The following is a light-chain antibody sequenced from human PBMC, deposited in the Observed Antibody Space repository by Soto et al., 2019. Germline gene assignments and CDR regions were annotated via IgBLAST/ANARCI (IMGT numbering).Light chain of an antibody. CDR2: TAS. CDR1: QDISIW. J-gene: IGKJ1*01. V-gene: IGKV1-12*01. Sequence: DIQMTQSPSSVSASVGDRVTITCRASQDISIWLAWYQQKPGKAPKLLIYTASSLQSGVPSRFSGSGSGTDFTLTISSLQPEDCATYYCQQGDSFPWTFGQGTKVDIK. CDR3: QQGDSFPWT.